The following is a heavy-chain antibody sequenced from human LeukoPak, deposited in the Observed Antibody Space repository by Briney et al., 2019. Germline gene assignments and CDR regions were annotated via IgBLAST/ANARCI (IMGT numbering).Heavy chain of an antibody. D-gene: IGHD6-19*01. CDR2: IYHSGST. CDR3: ARDLYSSGWGYFDY. V-gene: IGHV4-38-2*02. CDR1: GYSISSGYY. Sequence: SETLSLTCTISGYSISSGYYWGWIRQPRGKGLEWIGSIYHSGSTYYNPSLKSRVTISLDTSENQFSLKLSSVTAADTAVYYCARDLYSSGWGYFDYWGQGTLVTVSS. J-gene: IGHJ4*02.